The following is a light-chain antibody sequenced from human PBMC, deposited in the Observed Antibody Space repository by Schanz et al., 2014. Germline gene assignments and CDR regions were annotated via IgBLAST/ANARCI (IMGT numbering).Light chain of an antibody. CDR2: GAS. CDR1: QSIANY. J-gene: IGKJ3*01. Sequence: VLTQSPVTLSLSPGETATLSCRASQSIANYLAWYQQKPGQAPRLLIFGASARATGIPDRFSGSGSGTDFTLTISRLEPEDFAVYYCQQYGISRFTFGPGTKVDIK. V-gene: IGKV3-20*01. CDR3: QQYGISRFT.